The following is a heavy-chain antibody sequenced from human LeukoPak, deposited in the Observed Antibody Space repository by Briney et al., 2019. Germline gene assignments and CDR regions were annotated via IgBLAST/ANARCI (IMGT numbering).Heavy chain of an antibody. D-gene: IGHD5-18*01. J-gene: IGHJ4*02. Sequence: PGGSLRLSCAASGFTFSSYSMNWVRQAPGKGLEWVSSISSSSSYIYYADSVKGRFTISRDNSKNSLYLQMNSLRTEDTALYYCAKGGRGYSYGSDIDYWGQGTLVTVSS. V-gene: IGHV3-21*04. CDR2: ISSSSSYI. CDR1: GFTFSSYS. CDR3: AKGGRGYSYGSDIDY.